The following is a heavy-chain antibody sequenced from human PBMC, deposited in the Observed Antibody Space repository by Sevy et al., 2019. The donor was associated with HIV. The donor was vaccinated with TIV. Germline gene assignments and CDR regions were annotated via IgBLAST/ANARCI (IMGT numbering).Heavy chain of an antibody. CDR2: INSGGGST. V-gene: IGHV3-23*01. Sequence: GGSLRLSCAASGFTFTEFVMSWVRQAPGKGLEWVSTINSGGGSTYYADSVKGRFTISRDNSQNTLDLQMNGLRAEDTALYYCARDGSYCSGGSCYSGEYFQHWGQGTLVTVSS. CDR3: ARDGSYCSGGSCYSGEYFQH. CDR1: GFTFTEFV. D-gene: IGHD2-15*01. J-gene: IGHJ1*01.